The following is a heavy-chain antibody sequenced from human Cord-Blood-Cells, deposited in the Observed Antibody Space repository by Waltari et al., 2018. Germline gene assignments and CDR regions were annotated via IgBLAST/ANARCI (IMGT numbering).Heavy chain of an antibody. CDR1: GGTFSSYT. D-gene: IGHD6-13*01. CDR3: AREDSSSWYYFDY. J-gene: IGHJ4*02. CDR2: IIPLLGIA. Sequence: QVQLVQSGAEVKKPGSSVKVSCKASGGTFSSYTISWVRQAHGQGLEWMGRIIPLLGIANDAQKFQGRVTITADKSTSTAYMELSSLRSEDTAVYYCAREDSSSWYYFDYWGQGTLVTVSS. V-gene: IGHV1-69*08.